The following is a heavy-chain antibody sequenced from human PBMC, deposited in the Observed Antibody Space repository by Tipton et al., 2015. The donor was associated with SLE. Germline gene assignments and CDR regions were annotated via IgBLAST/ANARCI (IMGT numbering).Heavy chain of an antibody. D-gene: IGHD4-23*01. J-gene: IGHJ4*01. V-gene: IGHV4-59*12. CDR2: IYYSVNT. CDR3: ARVGVVTPFDY. CDR1: GGSISSYY. Sequence: LRLSCTVSGGSISSYYWSWIRQPPGKGLEWIGYIYYSVNTNYNPSLKSRVTISVDTSKNQFSLKLSSVTAADTAVYYCARVGVVTPFDYWGQGTLVTVSS.